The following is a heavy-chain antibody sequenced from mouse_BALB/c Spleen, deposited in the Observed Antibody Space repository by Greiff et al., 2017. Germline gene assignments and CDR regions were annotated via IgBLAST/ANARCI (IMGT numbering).Heavy chain of an antibody. J-gene: IGHJ2*01. CDR1: GYTFTSYT. CDR3: ARYGNDEGCFDY. D-gene: IGHD2-2*01. CDR2: INPSSGYT. Sequence: VQLQESGAELARPGASVKMSCKASGYTFTSYTMHWVKQRPGQGLEWIGYINPSSGYTNYNQKFKDKATLTADKSSSTAYMQLSSLTSEDSAVYYCARYGNDEGCFDYWGQGTTLTVSS. V-gene: IGHV1-4*01.